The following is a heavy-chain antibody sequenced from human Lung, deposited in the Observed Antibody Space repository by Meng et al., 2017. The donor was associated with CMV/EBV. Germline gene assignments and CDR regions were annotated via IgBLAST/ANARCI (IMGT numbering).Heavy chain of an antibody. J-gene: IGHJ4*02. D-gene: IGHD3-22*01. CDR3: ARALFDSNDPFDY. V-gene: IGHV3-53*01. Sequence: SCAASGFSVNSNFMNWVRQAPGKGLEWVSVIYAGGITYYADSVKGRFTISRDNAKNSLYLQMNSLRADDTAVYYCARALFDSNDPFDYWAQGTGVTVSS. CDR1: GFSVNSNF. CDR2: IYAGGIT.